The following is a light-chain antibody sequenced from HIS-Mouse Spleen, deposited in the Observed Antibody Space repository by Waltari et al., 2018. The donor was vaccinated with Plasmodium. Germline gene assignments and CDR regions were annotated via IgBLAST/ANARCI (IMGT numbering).Light chain of an antibody. CDR3: QQYYSYPLT. V-gene: IGKV1-8*01. CDR2: AAS. CDR1: QGISSY. Sequence: AIRMTQSPSSFSASTGDRVTITCRASQGISSYLAWYQQIPGKAPKLLIYAASTLQSGVPSRFSGSGSGTDFTLTISCLQSEDFATYYCQQYYSYPLTVGGGTKVEIK. J-gene: IGKJ4*01.